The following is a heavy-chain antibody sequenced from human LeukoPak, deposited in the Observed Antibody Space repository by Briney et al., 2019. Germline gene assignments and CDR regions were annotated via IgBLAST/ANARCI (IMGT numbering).Heavy chain of an antibody. CDR2: IYHSGST. J-gene: IGHJ5*02. V-gene: IGHV4-38-2*02. D-gene: IGHD3-10*01. CDR3: ARTSVYYYGSGSYLKRRYNWFDP. Sequence: SETLSLTCTVSGYSISSGYYWGWIRQPPGKGLEWIGSIYHSGSTYYNPSLKSRVTISVDTSKNQFSLKLSSVTAADTAVYYCARTSVYYYGSGSYLKRRYNWFDPWGQGTLVTVSS. CDR1: GYSISSGYY.